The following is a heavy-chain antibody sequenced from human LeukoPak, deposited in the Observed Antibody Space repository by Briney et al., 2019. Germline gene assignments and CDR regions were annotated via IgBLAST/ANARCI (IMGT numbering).Heavy chain of an antibody. Sequence: GGSLRLSCVVSGFTFSNYGMTWVRQVPGKGLEWVSFISSSGSQIYYADSVRGRFTISRDNAENSLYLQMNRVTAVDTAVYYCARDESSNRYSVFDVWGRGTMVTVFS. D-gene: IGHD5/OR15-5a*01. J-gene: IGHJ3*01. CDR2: ISSSGSQI. V-gene: IGHV3-21*01. CDR1: GFTFSNYG. CDR3: ARDESSNRYSVFDV.